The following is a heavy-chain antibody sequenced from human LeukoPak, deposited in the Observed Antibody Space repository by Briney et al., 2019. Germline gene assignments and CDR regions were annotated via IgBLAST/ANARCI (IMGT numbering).Heavy chain of an antibody. CDR3: ARRGYSGYGWFDP. CDR1: GGSFSGYY. CDR2: INHSGST. V-gene: IGHV4-34*01. Sequence: SETLSLTCAVYGGSFSGYYWSWIRQPPGKGLEWIGEINHSGSTNYNPSLKSRVTISVDTSKNQFSLKLSSVTAADTAVYYCARRGYSGYGWFDPWGQGTLVTVSS. J-gene: IGHJ5*02. D-gene: IGHD5-12*01.